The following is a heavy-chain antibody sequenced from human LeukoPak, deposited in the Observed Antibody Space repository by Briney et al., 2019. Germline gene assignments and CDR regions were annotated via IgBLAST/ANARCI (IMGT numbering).Heavy chain of an antibody. CDR3: AAVDSSSSAYQLDY. D-gene: IGHD6-6*01. CDR2: IVVGSGNT. CDR1: GFTFTSSA. V-gene: IGHV1-58*02. Sequence: GASVKVSCKASGFTFTSSAMQWVRQARGQRLEWIGWIVVGSGNTNYAQKFQERVTITRDMSTSTAYMGLSSLRSEDTAVYYCAAVDSSSSAYQLDYWGQGTLVTVSS. J-gene: IGHJ4*02.